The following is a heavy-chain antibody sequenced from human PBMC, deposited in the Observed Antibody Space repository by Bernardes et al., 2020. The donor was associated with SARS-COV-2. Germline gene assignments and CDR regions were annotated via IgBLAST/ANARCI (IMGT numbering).Heavy chain of an antibody. Sequence: SETLSLTCTVSGGSISTSSYYWGWIRQPPGMGLEWIGSVQYSGSTYYNPSLRSRVTISVDTSKNHFSLKLTSVTAADTAIYYCARPSQAWVFSSYYYWGQGTPVTVSS. CDR1: GGSISTSSYY. V-gene: IGHV4-39*02. D-gene: IGHD2-2*01. CDR3: ARPSQAWVFSSYYY. J-gene: IGHJ4*02. CDR2: VQYSGST.